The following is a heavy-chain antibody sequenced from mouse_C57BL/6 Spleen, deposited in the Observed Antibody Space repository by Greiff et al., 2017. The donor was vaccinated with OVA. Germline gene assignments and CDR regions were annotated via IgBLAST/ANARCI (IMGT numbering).Heavy chain of an antibody. CDR2: IYPRSGNT. V-gene: IGHV1-81*01. D-gene: IGHD1-1*01. CDR3: AYYGSTGYFDY. J-gene: IGHJ2*01. CDR1: GYTFTSYG. Sequence: QVQLQQSGAELARPGASVKLSCKASGYTFTSYGISWVKQRTGQGLEWIGEIYPRSGNTYYNEKFKGKATLTADKSSSTAYMELRSLTSEDSAVYFCAYYGSTGYFDYWGQGATLTVSS.